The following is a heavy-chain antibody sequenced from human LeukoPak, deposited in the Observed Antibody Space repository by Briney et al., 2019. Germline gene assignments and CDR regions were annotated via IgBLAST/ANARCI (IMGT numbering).Heavy chain of an antibody. CDR3: ARDQLRFLEWSWDY. Sequence: GGSLRLSCAASGFTFSSYAIHWVRQAPGKGLEWVAVISYDGSNKYYADSVKGRFTISRDNSKNTLYLQMNSLRAEDTAVYYCARDQLRFLEWSWDYWGQGTLVTVSS. J-gene: IGHJ4*02. D-gene: IGHD3-3*01. V-gene: IGHV3-30*04. CDR2: ISYDGSNK. CDR1: GFTFSSYA.